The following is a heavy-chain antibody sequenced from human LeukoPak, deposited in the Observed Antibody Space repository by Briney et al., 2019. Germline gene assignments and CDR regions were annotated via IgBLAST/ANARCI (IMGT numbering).Heavy chain of an antibody. J-gene: IGHJ4*02. Sequence: ASVKVSCKASGYTFTSYGISWVRQAPGQGLEWMGWISAHNGNTNYAQKFQGRVTMTRDTSTSTVYMELSSLRSEDTAVFFCAREAPRTLYFDYWGQGTLVTVSS. CDR3: AREAPRTLYFDY. CDR2: ISAHNGNT. D-gene: IGHD3-16*01. V-gene: IGHV1-18*01. CDR1: GYTFTSYG.